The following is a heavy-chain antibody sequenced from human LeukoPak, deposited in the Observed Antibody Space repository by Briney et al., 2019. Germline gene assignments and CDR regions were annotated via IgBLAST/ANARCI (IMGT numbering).Heavy chain of an antibody. CDR3: AREDSGGRSFDY. Sequence: SVKVSCKASGGTFSSYAISWVRQAPGQGLEWMGGIIPIFGTANYAQKFQGRVTITRNTSISTAYMELSSLRSEDTAVYYCAREDSGGRSFDYWGQGTLVTASS. CDR2: IIPIFGTA. V-gene: IGHV1-69*05. J-gene: IGHJ4*02. D-gene: IGHD3-10*01. CDR1: GGTFSSYA.